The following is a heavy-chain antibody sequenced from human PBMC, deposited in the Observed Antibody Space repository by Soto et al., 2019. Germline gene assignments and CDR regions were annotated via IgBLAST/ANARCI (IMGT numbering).Heavy chain of an antibody. V-gene: IGHV4-39*01. J-gene: IGHJ3*02. Sequence: SETLSLTCTVSGGSISSSSYYWGWIRQPPGKGLEWIGSIYYSGSTYYNPSLKSRVTISVDTSKNQFSLKLSSVTAADTAVYYCARQGKYYDSSGYDDAFDIWGQGTMVTVSS. CDR2: IYYSGST. CDR1: GGSISSSSYY. CDR3: ARQGKYYDSSGYDDAFDI. D-gene: IGHD3-22*01.